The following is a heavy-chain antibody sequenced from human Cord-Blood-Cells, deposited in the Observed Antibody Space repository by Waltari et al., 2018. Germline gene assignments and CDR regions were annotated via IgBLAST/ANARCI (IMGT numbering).Heavy chain of an antibody. CDR3: ARSLVGATSDAFDI. Sequence: QVQLVQSGAEGKKPGSSVKVYCKSSGCTFSSYATSWVRQAPGQGLEWMGRIIPILGRANYAQKFQGRVTITADKSTSTAYMELSSLRSEDTAVYYCARSLVGATSDAFDIWGQGTMVTVSS. CDR1: GCTFSSYA. J-gene: IGHJ3*02. V-gene: IGHV1-69*09. CDR2: IIPILGRA. D-gene: IGHD1-26*01.